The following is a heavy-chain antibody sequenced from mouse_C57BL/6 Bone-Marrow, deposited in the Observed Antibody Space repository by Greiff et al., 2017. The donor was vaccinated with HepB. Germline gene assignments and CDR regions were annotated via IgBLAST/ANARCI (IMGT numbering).Heavy chain of an antibody. CDR3: ARHSRDYDSFAY. CDR1: GFSLTSYG. Sequence: VNVVESGPGLVAPSQSLSITCTVSGFSLTSYGVHWVRQPPGKGLEWLVVIWSDGSTTYNSALKSRLSISQDNSKSQVFLKMNSLQTDDTAMYYCARHSRDYDSFAYWGQGTLVTVSA. V-gene: IGHV2-6-1*01. J-gene: IGHJ3*01. CDR2: IWSDGST. D-gene: IGHD2-4*01.